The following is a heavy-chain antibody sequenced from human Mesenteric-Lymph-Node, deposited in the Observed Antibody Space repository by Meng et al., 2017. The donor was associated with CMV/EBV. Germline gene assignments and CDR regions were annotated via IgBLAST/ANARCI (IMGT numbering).Heavy chain of an antibody. V-gene: IGHV1-68*01. J-gene: IGHJ6*02. CDR2: ITLYNGNT. CDR3: ASSAALVLTPSNYYYSGMDV. CDR1: GYTFTYCS. Sequence: ASVKVSCKASGYTFTYCSLHWLQQAPGQGLERMRWITLYNGNTNYAKKFQGRVTITRDMSLRTAYIELSSLRSEDTAVYYCASSAALVLTPSNYYYSGMDVWGQGTTVTVSS. D-gene: IGHD6-13*01.